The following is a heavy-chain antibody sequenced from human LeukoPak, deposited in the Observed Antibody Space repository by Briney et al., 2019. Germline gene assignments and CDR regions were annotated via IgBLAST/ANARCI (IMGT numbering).Heavy chain of an antibody. CDR3: AKGDFGELFYNWFDP. J-gene: IGHJ5*02. D-gene: IGHD3-10*01. V-gene: IGHV3-9*01. CDR1: GFTFDDYA. CDR2: ISWNSGSI. Sequence: GGSLRLSCAASGFTFDDYAMHWVRQAPGKGLEWVSGISWNSGSIGYADSVKGRFTISRDNAKNSLYLQMNSLRAEDTALYYCAKGDFGELFYNWFDPWGQGTLVTVSS.